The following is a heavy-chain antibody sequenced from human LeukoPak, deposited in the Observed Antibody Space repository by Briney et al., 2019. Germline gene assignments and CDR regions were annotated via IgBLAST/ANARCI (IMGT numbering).Heavy chain of an antibody. Sequence: GAWVNVSCKASGGTFSSYTISWVRQAPGQGREWMGRIIPILGIANYAQKFQGRVTITADKSTSTAYMELSSLRSEDTAVYYCAGEDSSSDRFDYWGQGTLVTVSS. CDR2: IIPILGIA. CDR3: AGEDSSSDRFDY. D-gene: IGHD6-6*01. V-gene: IGHV1-69*02. J-gene: IGHJ4*02. CDR1: GGTFSSYT.